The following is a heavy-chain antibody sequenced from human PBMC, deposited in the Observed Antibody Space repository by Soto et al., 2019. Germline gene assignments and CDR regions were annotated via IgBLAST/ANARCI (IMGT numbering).Heavy chain of an antibody. CDR1: GFTFSGSA. J-gene: IGHJ5*02. Sequence: EVQLVESGGGLVQPGGSLKLSCAASGFTFSGSAMHWVRQASGKGLEWVGRIRSRANRYATAYAASVRGRFSVSRDDSKNTAYLQMNSLKTEDTAVYYCTRLRGGAATPWGQGTLVTVSS. V-gene: IGHV3-73*01. CDR3: TRLRGGAATP. CDR2: IRSRANRYAT. D-gene: IGHD3-16*01.